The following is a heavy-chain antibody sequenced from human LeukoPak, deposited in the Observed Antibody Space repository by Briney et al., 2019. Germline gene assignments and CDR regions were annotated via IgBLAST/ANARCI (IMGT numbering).Heavy chain of an antibody. Sequence: PSETLSLTCTVSGGSISSYYWSWIRQPPGKGLEWIGYIYYSGSTKYNPSLKTRVTMSVDTSKNQFSLRLRSVTAADTAVYYCARQYSSGWYVFDYWGQGILVTVSS. D-gene: IGHD6-19*01. J-gene: IGHJ4*02. V-gene: IGHV4-59*01. CDR3: ARQYSSGWYVFDY. CDR2: IYYSGST. CDR1: GGSISSYY.